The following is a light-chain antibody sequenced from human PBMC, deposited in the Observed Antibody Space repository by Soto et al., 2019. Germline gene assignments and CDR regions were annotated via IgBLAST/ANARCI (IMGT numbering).Light chain of an antibody. J-gene: IGKJ2*01. Sequence: DIPMTQSPSSLSALVGNRVTITCRASQTIDTYINWYQQKPGKAPKLLIYAASSLQSGVPSRFSGSGSGTDFTLTITSLQPEDSATYYCQQSYRIPYTFGQGTKLEIK. CDR3: QQSYRIPYT. CDR2: AAS. CDR1: QTIDTY. V-gene: IGKV1-39*01.